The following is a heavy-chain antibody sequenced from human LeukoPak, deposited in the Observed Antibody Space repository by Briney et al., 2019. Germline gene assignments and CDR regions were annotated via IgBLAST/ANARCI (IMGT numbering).Heavy chain of an antibody. CDR1: GYTFTGYY. Sequence: ASVKVSCKSSGYTFTGYYMHWVRQGPGQGLEWMGWINPNSGGTNYAQKLQGRVTMTTATSTSTAYMELRSLRSDATAVYYCARRYCSSTSCSVYYFDYWGKGTLVTVSS. J-gene: IGHJ4*02. CDR2: INPNSGGT. D-gene: IGHD2-2*01. V-gene: IGHV1-2*02. CDR3: ARRYCSSTSCSVYYFDY.